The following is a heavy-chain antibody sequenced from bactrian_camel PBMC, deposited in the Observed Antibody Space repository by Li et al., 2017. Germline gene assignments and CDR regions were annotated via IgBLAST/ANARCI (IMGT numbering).Heavy chain of an antibody. CDR1: GFTFGDYC. Sequence: HVQLVESGGGLVQPGGSLRLSCAASGFTFGDYCMNWYRQGPGKGLEWVSGITSGSSSTNYADSVKARFTISRDNAKNTLYLQLNSLKTEDTAMYYCACAKEGGWYIYDHWGQGTQVTVS. J-gene: IGHJ4*01. CDR2: ITSGSSST. V-gene: IGHV3S1*01. D-gene: IGHD6*01. CDR3: ACAKEGGWYIYDH.